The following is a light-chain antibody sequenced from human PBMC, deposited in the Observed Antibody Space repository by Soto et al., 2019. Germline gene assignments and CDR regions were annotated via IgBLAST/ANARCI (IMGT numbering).Light chain of an antibody. CDR3: QQTYNTPYT. V-gene: IGKV1-39*01. CDR1: QRITTY. CDR2: TSG. Sequence: ILMTQSPSSLSASVGDRVTITCRASQRITTYLNWYQQKPGEAPKLLISTSGTLQRGVPSRFTGSGSGTDFTLTITGLQRADFATYFCQQTYNTPYTFGQGTKLEIK. J-gene: IGKJ2*01.